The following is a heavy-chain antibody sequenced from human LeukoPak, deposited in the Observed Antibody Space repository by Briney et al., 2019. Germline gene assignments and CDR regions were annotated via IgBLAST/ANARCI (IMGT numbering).Heavy chain of an antibody. Sequence: GGFLRPSCAASGFTFSSYSMNWVRQAPGKGLEWVSYISSSSSTIYYADSVKGRFTISRDNAKNSLYLQMNSLRDEDTAVYYCARDQGYYDSSGYYSYNWFDPWGQGTLVTVSS. D-gene: IGHD3-22*01. J-gene: IGHJ5*02. CDR3: ARDQGYYDSSGYYSYNWFDP. CDR1: GFTFSSYS. CDR2: ISSSSSTI. V-gene: IGHV3-48*02.